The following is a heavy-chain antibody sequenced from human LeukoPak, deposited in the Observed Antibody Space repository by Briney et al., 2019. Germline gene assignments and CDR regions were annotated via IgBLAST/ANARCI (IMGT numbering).Heavy chain of an antibody. CDR1: GFTFSSYA. V-gene: IGHV3-30*04. D-gene: IGHD2-15*01. J-gene: IGHJ4*02. CDR2: ISYDGSNK. Sequence: PGRSLRLSCAASGFTFSSYAMHWVRQAPGKRLEWVAVISYDGSNKYYADSVKGRFTISRDNSKNTLYLQMNSLRAEDTAVYYCARDSASYCSGGSCYPPMLDYWGQGTLVTVSS. CDR3: ARDSASYCSGGSCYPPMLDY.